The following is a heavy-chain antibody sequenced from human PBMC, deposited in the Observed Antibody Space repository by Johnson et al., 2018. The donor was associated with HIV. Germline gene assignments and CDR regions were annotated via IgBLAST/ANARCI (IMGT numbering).Heavy chain of an antibody. D-gene: IGHD4-17*01. V-gene: IGHV3-30-3*01. CDR2: ISFDGSNK. J-gene: IGHJ3*02. CDR3: ARDWDYAHAFDI. Sequence: QMQLVESGGGLAKPAWSPRLSCAASQFTFSSYAIHWVRQAPGKGLEWVAVISFDGSNKYYADSVKGRFTISRDNSKNTVFLQMNSLRTDDTAVYYCARDWDYAHAFDIWGQGTMVTVSS. CDR1: QFTFSSYA.